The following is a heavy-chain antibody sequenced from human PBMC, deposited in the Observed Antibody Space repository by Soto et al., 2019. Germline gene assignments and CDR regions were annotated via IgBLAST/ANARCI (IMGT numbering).Heavy chain of an antibody. J-gene: IGHJ5*02. Sequence: ASVKVSCKVSGYTLTELSMHWVRQARGKGLEWMGGFDPEDGETIYAQKFQGRVTMTEDTSTDTAYMELSSLRSEDTAVYYCATVPSPKYSSSWSRGSLWFDPWGQGTLVTVSS. V-gene: IGHV1-24*01. CDR3: ATVPSPKYSSSWSRGSLWFDP. D-gene: IGHD6-13*01. CDR2: FDPEDGET. CDR1: GYTLTELS.